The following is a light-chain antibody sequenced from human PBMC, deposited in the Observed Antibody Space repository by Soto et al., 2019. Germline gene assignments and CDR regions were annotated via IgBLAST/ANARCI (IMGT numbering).Light chain of an antibody. J-gene: IGKJ1*01. CDR2: AAS. V-gene: IGKV1-39*01. Sequence: DIQMTQSPSSLSASVGDRVTITCRASQSSSSYLNWYQQKPGKDPKLLIYAASSLQSRLPSRFSGSGSGTHVTLTMSSLQPEELSTYYCQQSYSTPRTFGKGNEVEI. CDR1: QSSSSY. CDR3: QQSYSTPRT.